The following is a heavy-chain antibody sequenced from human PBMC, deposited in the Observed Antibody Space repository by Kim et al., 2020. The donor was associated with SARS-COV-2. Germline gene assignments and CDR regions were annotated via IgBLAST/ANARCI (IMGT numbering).Heavy chain of an antibody. CDR1: GFTFSSYG. Sequence: GGSLRLSCAASGFTFSSYGMHWVRQAPGKGLEWVAVIWYDGSNKYYADSVKGRFTISRDNSKNTLYLQMNSLRAEDTAVYYCARDLGRSMITFGGVIYYWGQGTLVTVSS. D-gene: IGHD3-16*02. J-gene: IGHJ4*02. CDR2: IWYDGSNK. V-gene: IGHV3-33*01. CDR3: ARDLGRSMITFGGVIYY.